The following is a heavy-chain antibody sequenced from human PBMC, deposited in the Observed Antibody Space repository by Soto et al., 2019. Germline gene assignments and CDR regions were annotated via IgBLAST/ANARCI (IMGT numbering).Heavy chain of an antibody. Sequence: SETLSLTCTVSGGSISSSSYYWGWIRQPPGKGLEWIGSIYYSGSTYYNPSLKSRVTISVDTSKNQFSLKLSSVTAADTAVYYCARMTTVTTLGDYWGQGTLVTVSS. V-gene: IGHV4-39*01. CDR3: ARMTTVTTLGDY. CDR2: IYYSGST. D-gene: IGHD4-17*01. CDR1: GGSISSSSYY. J-gene: IGHJ4*02.